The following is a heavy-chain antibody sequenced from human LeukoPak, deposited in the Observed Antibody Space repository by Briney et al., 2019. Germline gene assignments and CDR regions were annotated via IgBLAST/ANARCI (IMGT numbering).Heavy chain of an antibody. J-gene: IGHJ4*02. D-gene: IGHD2-15*01. CDR3: ARRDNTGFDS. CDR1: GYTFTSND. CDR2: MNPNSGNT. Sequence: GASVKVSCKASGYTFTSNDLNWVRQPSGQGLEWMGWMNPNSGNTGYAQKFQGRLTMTRNNSISTAYMELSSLRSEDTALYCCARRDNTGFDSWGQGTLVTVSS. V-gene: IGHV1-8*01.